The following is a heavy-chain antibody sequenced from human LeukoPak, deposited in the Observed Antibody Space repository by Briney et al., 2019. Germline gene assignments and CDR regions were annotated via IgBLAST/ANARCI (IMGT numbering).Heavy chain of an antibody. CDR2: IYFTGST. D-gene: IGHD2-2*01. CDR1: GDSISSTSHY. V-gene: IGHV4-39*01. CDR3: ARRVQMSSTSLDY. Sequence: SETLSLTCTVSGDSISSTSHYWDWIRQPPGKGPEWIGNIYFTGSTYYCPSLKSRVTISVDRSKNQFSLKLSSVTAADTAIYYCARRVQMSSTSLDYWGQGTLVTVSS. J-gene: IGHJ4*02.